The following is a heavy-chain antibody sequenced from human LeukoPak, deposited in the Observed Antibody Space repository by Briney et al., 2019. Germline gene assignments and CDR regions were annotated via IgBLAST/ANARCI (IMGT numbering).Heavy chain of an antibody. V-gene: IGHV4-59*01. J-gene: IGHJ4*02. CDR3: ARGEWDLLFDY. D-gene: IGHD1-26*01. CDR2: IYYSGST. CDR1: GGSISSYY. Sequence: SETLSLTCTVSGGSISSYYWSWIRQPPGEGLEWIGFIYYSGSTNQNPSLKSRVTMSVDTSKNQFFLRLSSVTAADTAVYYCARGEWDLLFDYWGQGTLVTVSS.